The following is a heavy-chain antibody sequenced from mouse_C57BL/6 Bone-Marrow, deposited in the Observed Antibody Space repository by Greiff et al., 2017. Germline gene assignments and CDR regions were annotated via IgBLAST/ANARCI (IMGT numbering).Heavy chain of an antibody. CDR1: GFTFSSYA. CDR2: ISDGGSYT. Sequence: EVKLVESGGGLVKPGGSLKLSCAASGFTFSSYAMSWVRQTPEKRLEWVATISDGGSYTYYPDNVKGRFTISRDNAKTNLYLQMSHLKSEDTAMYYCARDRLRRGFYYFDYWGQGTTLTVSS. J-gene: IGHJ2*01. D-gene: IGHD2-2*01. V-gene: IGHV5-4*01. CDR3: ARDRLRRGFYYFDY.